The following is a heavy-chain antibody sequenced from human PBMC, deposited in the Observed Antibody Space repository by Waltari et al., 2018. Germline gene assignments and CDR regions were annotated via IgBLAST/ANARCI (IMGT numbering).Heavy chain of an antibody. J-gene: IGHJ4*02. D-gene: IGHD7-27*01. CDR3: ARVLWGWPLDS. Sequence: EVQLVESGGGSVQPGGSLRHSCEASGFTFDIVWMSWVRQAPGKGREWVANIRQDGGGIYYVDSVKGRFTISRDNAKNSLFLQMNSLRAEDTGIYYCARVLWGWPLDSWGQGTLVTISS. V-gene: IGHV3-7*01. CDR2: IRQDGGGI. CDR1: GFTFDIVW.